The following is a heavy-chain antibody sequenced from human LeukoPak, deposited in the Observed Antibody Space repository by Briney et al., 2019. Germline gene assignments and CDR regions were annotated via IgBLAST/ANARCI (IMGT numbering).Heavy chain of an antibody. CDR3: ATAFAGNLVDD. J-gene: IGHJ4*02. Sequence: ASVKVSSKVSGYTLSDLSMHWVRQAPGKGLEWMGSFALEDGEKVYAQKFQGRVTMTEDTSTDTAYMELSSLRSEDTAVYYCATAFAGNLVDDWGQGTLVTVSS. CDR1: GYTLSDLS. CDR2: FALEDGEK. V-gene: IGHV1-24*01. D-gene: IGHD1-14*01.